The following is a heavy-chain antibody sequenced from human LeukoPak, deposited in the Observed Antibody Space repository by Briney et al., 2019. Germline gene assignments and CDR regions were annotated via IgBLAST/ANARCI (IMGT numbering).Heavy chain of an antibody. J-gene: IGHJ1*01. Sequence: GGSLRLSCAASGFTFSSYAMSWVRQAPGKGLEWVSAISGSGGNTKHADSVKGRFTISRDNSKNTLYLQMNSLRAEDTAVYYCAKAFYDSSGYYYEGYFQHWGQGTLDTVSS. D-gene: IGHD3-22*01. CDR1: GFTFSSYA. CDR3: AKAFYDSSGYYYEGYFQH. V-gene: IGHV3-23*01. CDR2: ISGSGGNT.